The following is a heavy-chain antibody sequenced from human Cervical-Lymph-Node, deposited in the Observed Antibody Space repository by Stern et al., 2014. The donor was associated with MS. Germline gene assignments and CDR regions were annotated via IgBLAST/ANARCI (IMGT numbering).Heavy chain of an antibody. J-gene: IGHJ4*01. CDR1: GYIFTDYY. CDR2: INPNSGGT. CDR3: ARGSGTAYDLRGDY. V-gene: IGHV1-2*02. D-gene: IGHD3-3*01. Sequence: QVQLVQSGAEAKAPWASMKLSCRASGYIFTDYYLHWVRQAPGQGLEWLGWINPNSGGTNYAQNFQGRVTMTRDTSISTAYMELRWLGYADTAVYYCARGSGTAYDLRGDYWGQGTLVTVSS.